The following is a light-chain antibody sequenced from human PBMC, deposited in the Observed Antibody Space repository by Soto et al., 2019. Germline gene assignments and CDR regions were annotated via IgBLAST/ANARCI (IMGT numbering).Light chain of an antibody. CDR3: GSWGDSLNSFFV. Sequence: QSALTQPPSASGTPGQRVTISCSGGSSNIGSNTVNWYQHLPGAAPRLLIYSNSQRPSGVPDRFSGSKSGTSASLAISGLRSDDEADYYCGSWGDSLNSFFVFGTGTKVTVL. J-gene: IGLJ1*01. CDR2: SNS. V-gene: IGLV1-44*01. CDR1: SSNIGSNT.